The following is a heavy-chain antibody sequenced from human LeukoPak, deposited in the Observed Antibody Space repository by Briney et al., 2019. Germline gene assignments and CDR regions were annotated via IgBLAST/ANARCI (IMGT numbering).Heavy chain of an antibody. CDR1: GDSIRIYY. Sequence: PSETLSLTCTVSGDSIRIYYWGWIRQPPGKGLEWIGYVYYCGSTNYNSSLKSRVTISVDTSKSQFSLKLSSVTAATTAVYYCVRHSGTSRIFGFDCWGQGTLVTVSS. J-gene: IGHJ4*02. CDR2: VYYCGST. V-gene: IGHV4-59*01. CDR3: VRHSGTSRIFGFDC. D-gene: IGHD1-26*01.